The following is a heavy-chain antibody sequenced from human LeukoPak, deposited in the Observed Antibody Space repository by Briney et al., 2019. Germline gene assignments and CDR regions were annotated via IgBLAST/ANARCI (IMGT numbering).Heavy chain of an antibody. Sequence: GGSLRLSCAVSGFTSSGDWMHWVRQAPGKGLVWVSCSKNDGSSTSYADSVKGRFTISRDNAKNTLYLQMNSLRAEDTAVYYCARELPRIGGQTDASDIWGQGTMVTVS. D-gene: IGHD3-16*01. CDR3: ARELPRIGGQTDASDI. CDR2: SKNDGSST. J-gene: IGHJ3*02. CDR1: GFTSSGDW. V-gene: IGHV3-74*01.